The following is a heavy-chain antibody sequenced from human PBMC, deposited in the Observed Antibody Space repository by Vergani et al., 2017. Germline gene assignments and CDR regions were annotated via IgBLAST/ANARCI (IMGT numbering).Heavy chain of an antibody. V-gene: IGHV3-74*01. D-gene: IGHD6-19*01. CDR3: AKVAGYDAFDI. CDR2: ISTDGSST. Sequence: EVQLVESGGGLVQPGGSLRLSCAASGFTFSSYWMHWVRQAPGKGLVWVSRISTDGSSTTYADSVKGRFTISRENAKNTLYLQMNSLRAEDTAVYYCAKVAGYDAFDIWGQGAMVTVSS. CDR1: GFTFSSYW. J-gene: IGHJ3*02.